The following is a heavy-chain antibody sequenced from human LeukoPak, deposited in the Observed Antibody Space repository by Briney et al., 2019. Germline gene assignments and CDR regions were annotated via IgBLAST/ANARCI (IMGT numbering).Heavy chain of an antibody. V-gene: IGHV3-64D*06. CDR2: VTGDGDNT. CDR1: GFTFSSYA. Sequence: GGSLRLSCSASGFTFSSYAMHWVRQAPGKGLEYVSAVTGDGDNTYYADSVEGKFTISRDNSKNTLYLQIHSLRAEDTAVYYCVSAHKSSGWDYWGQGTLVTVSS. D-gene: IGHD6-6*01. J-gene: IGHJ4*02. CDR3: VSAHKSSGWDY.